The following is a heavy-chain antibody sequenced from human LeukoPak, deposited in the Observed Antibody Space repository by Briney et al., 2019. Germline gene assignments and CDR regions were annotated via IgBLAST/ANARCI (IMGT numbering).Heavy chain of an antibody. CDR2: ISYDGSNK. D-gene: IGHD6-13*01. CDR3: ARDSAAAGTRPVLDY. V-gene: IGHV3-30*04. CDR1: GFTFSSYA. J-gene: IGHJ4*02. Sequence: GRSLRLSCAASGFTFSSYAVHWVRQAPGKGLEWVAVISYDGSNKYYADSVKGRFTISRDNSKNTLYLQMNSLRAEDTAVYYCARDSAAAGTRPVLDYWGQGTLVTVSS.